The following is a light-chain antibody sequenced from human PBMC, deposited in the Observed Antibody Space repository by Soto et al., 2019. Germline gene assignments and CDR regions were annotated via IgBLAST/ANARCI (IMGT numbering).Light chain of an antibody. V-gene: IGKV1-5*01. CDR2: DAS. Sequence: DIQMTQSPSTLSASVGDRVTITCRASQSIKNWLAWYQQKPGKAPNLLIYDASVLEAGVPSRFSGDGSGTVFALTITGLQPEDFAVYYCQQYKTDSPWTFGQGTKVEIK. CDR3: QQYKTDSPWT. CDR1: QSIKNW. J-gene: IGKJ1*01.